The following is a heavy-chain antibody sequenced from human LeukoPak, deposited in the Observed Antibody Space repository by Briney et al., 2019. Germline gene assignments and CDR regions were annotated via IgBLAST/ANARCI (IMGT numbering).Heavy chain of an antibody. J-gene: IGHJ4*02. CDR2: IKRDGSER. D-gene: IGHD3-3*02. CDR1: GFIFSSYR. V-gene: IGHV3-7*01. Sequence: GGSLRLSCAASGFIFSSYRMCWVRQAPGKGLEWVANIKRDGSERYYADSVKGRFTISRDNAQNTLYLQMNSLRDEDTGVYYCARDKEAAGHFWSGYYPLWGQGTLVTVSS. CDR3: ARDKEAAGHFWSGYYPL.